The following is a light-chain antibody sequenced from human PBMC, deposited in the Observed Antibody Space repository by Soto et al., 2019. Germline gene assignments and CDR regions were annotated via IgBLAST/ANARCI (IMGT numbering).Light chain of an antibody. Sequence: DIQMTQSPSSLSVSIGDTITITCRSSQSISVYLNWYQKKPGTPPKLLIYAASNLQSGVPSRFIGRGSGTDFTLTISSLQPEDFASDYCQQTYRIPYTFGQGTNLEI. J-gene: IGKJ2*01. CDR1: QSISVY. CDR3: QQTYRIPYT. V-gene: IGKV1-39*01. CDR2: AAS.